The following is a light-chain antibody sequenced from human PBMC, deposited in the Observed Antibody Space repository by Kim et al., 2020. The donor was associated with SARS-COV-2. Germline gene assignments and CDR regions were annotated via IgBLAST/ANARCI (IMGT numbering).Light chain of an antibody. J-gene: IGLJ2*01. CDR1: NIGSKS. CDR2: YHS. V-gene: IGLV3-21*04. CDR3: QVWDSSSVV. Sequence: VAPGKTARITCGGNNIGSKSVHWYQQKPGQAPVLVIYYHSDRPSGIPERFSGSNSGNTATLTISRVEAGDEADYYCQVWDSSSVVFGGGTQLTVL.